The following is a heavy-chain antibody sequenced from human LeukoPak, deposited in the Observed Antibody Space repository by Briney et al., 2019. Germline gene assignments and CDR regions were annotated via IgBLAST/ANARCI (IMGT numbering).Heavy chain of an antibody. CDR2: IIPIFGIA. D-gene: IGHD6-13*01. CDR3: ATCIAAAGTRWFDP. CDR1: GGTFSSYA. J-gene: IGHJ5*02. Sequence: SVKVSCKASGGTFSSYAISWVRQAPGQGLEWMGRIIPIFGIANYAQKFQGRVTITADKSTSTAYMKLSSLRSEDTAVYYCATCIAAAGTRWFDPWGQGTLVTVSS. V-gene: IGHV1-69*04.